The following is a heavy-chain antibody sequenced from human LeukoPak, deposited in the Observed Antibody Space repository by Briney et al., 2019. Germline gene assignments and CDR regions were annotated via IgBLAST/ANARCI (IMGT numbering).Heavy chain of an antibody. CDR2: IWYDGSNK. Sequence: PGGSLRLSCAASGFTFSSYAMSWVRQAPGKGLEWVAVIWYDGSNKYYADSVKGRFTISRDNSKNTLYLQMNSLRAEDTAVYYCAREGTYYYDSTRRGYYFDYWGQGTLVTVSS. V-gene: IGHV3-33*08. J-gene: IGHJ4*02. CDR1: GFTFSSYA. CDR3: AREGTYYYDSTRRGYYFDY. D-gene: IGHD3-22*01.